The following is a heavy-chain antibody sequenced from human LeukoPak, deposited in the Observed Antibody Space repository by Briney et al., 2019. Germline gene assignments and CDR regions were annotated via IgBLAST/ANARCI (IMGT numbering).Heavy chain of an antibody. CDR1: GFTFSSYE. J-gene: IGHJ6*03. CDR3: ARDGSGSWYYYYMDV. V-gene: IGHV3-48*03. CDR2: ISSSGSTI. Sequence: GGSLRLSCAASGFTFSSYEMNWVRQAPGKGLEWVSYISSSGSTIYYADSVKGRLTISRDNAKNSLYLQMNSLRAEDTAVYYCARDGSGSWYYYYMDVRGKGTTVTISS. D-gene: IGHD3-10*01.